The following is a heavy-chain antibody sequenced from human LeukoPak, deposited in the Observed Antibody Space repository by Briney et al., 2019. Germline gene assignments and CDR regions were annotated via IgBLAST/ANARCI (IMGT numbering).Heavy chain of an antibody. J-gene: IGHJ4*02. D-gene: IGHD3-16*01. Sequence: GGSLRLSCAASGFTFSSYSMNWDRQAPGKGLEYVSAISSNGGSTYYADSVKGRFTISRDNSKNTLYLQMSSLRAEDTAVYYCVKEAEQMPWGSLDYWGQGTLVTVSS. CDR3: VKEAEQMPWGSLDY. CDR1: GFTFSSYS. CDR2: ISSNGGST. V-gene: IGHV3-64D*06.